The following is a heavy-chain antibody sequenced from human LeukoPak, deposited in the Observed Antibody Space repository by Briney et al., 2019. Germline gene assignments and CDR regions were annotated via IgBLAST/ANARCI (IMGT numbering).Heavy chain of an antibody. CDR1: GGSFSGYY. V-gene: IGHV4-34*01. D-gene: IGHD2-15*01. CDR3: ARTGGYCSGGSCYGRYYYYYYGMDV. J-gene: IGHJ6*02. Sequence: SETLSLTCAVYGGSFSGYYWSWIRQPPGKGLEWIGEINHSGSTNYNPSLKSRVTISVDTSKNQFSLKLSSVTAADTAVYYCARTGGYCSGGSCYGRYYYYYYGMDVWGQGTTVTVSS. CDR2: INHSGST.